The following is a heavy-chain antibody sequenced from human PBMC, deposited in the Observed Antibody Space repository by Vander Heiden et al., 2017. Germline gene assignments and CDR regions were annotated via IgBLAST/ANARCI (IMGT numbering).Heavy chain of an antibody. D-gene: IGHD3-22*01. J-gene: IGHJ4*02. CDR2: ISGSGGST. CDR3: AKDAGHSSNY. V-gene: IGHV3-23*01. Sequence: EVQLLESGGGLVQPGISLRPSCVASGFTFGNYGMSWVRQAPGKGLEWVSGISGSGGSTYYADSVKGRFTVSRDNSKNTLYLEMNRLRADDTAVYFCAKDAGHSSNYWGQGTRVTVSS. CDR1: GFTFGNYG.